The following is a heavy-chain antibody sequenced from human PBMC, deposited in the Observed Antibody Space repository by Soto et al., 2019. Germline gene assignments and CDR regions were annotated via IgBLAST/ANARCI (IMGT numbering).Heavy chain of an antibody. J-gene: IGHJ4*02. CDR2: IIPILGIA. CDR3: ARDSSGWSGLYY. V-gene: IGHV1-69*08. D-gene: IGHD6-19*01. CDR1: GGTFSSYT. Sequence: QVQLVQSGAEVKKPGSSVKVSCKASGGTFSSYTISWVRQAPGQGLEWMGRIIPILGIANYAQKFQGRVTITADKSTSTASMELSSVRSEDTAVYYCARDSSGWSGLYYWGQGTLVTVSS.